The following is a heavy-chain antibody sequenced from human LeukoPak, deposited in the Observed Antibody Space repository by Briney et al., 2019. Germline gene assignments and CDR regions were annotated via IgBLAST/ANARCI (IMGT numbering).Heavy chain of an antibody. J-gene: IGHJ4*02. CDR2: INPSGGST. Sequence: GASVKVSCKASGYTFTSYYMHWVRQAPGQGLEWMGIINPSGGSTSYAQKFQGRVTMTRDMSTSTVYMELSSLRAEDTAVYYCARDMGRAGNYYGSGSFRDYWGQGTLVTVSS. CDR3: ARDMGRAGNYYGSGSFRDY. D-gene: IGHD3-10*01. V-gene: IGHV1-46*01. CDR1: GYTFTSYY.